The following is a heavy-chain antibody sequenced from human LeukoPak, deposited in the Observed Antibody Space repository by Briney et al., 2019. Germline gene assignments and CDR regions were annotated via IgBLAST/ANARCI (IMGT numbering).Heavy chain of an antibody. J-gene: IGHJ4*02. CDR1: GGSFSGYY. V-gene: IGHV4-34*01. D-gene: IGHD3-22*01. Sequence: PSETLSLTCAVYGGSFSGYYWNWIRQPPGKGLEWIGEINHSGSTSYNPSLRSRVTISVDTSKSQFSLELSSVTAADTAVYYCARAQYVDISGFYPGYWGQGTLVTVSS. CDR2: INHSGST. CDR3: ARAQYVDISGFYPGY.